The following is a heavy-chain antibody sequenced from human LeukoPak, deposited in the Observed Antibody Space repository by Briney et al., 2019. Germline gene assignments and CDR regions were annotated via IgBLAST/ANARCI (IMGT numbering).Heavy chain of an antibody. CDR3: AITHYCGGDCYHSFNLDY. J-gene: IGHJ4*02. D-gene: IGHD2-21*02. Sequence: GASVKVSCKASGYTFTSYYMHWVRQAPGQGLEWMGIINPSGGSTSYAQKFQGRVTMTRDMSTSTVYMELSSLRSEDTAMYYCAITHYCGGDCYHSFNLDYWGQGTLVTVSS. CDR2: INPSGGST. V-gene: IGHV1-46*01. CDR1: GYTFTSYY.